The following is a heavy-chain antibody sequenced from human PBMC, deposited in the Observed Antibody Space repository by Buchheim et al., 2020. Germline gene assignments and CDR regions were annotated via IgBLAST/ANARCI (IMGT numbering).Heavy chain of an antibody. CDR3: ARGLVTMIAVVILWYYYGMDV. CDR2: ISYDGSNK. Sequence: QVQLVESGGGVVQPGRSLRLSCAASGFTFSSYAMHWVRQAPGKGLEWVAVISYDGSNKYYADSVKGRFTISRDNSKNTLYLQMNSLRAEDTAVYYCARGLVTMIAVVILWYYYGMDVWGQGTT. CDR1: GFTFSSYA. V-gene: IGHV3-30-3*01. J-gene: IGHJ6*02. D-gene: IGHD3-22*01.